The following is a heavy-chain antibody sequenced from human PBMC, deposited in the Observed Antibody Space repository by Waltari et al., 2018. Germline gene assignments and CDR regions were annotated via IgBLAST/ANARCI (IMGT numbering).Heavy chain of an antibody. D-gene: IGHD2-2*02. Sequence: QVQLQESGPGLVQPSETLSLNCTVSGGSISSHYWSWIRQPPGKGLEWIVYIYYSGSTNYNPSLKSRVTISVDTSKNQFSLKLSSVTAADTAVYYCARARDGYTFDYWGQGTLVTVSS. V-gene: IGHV4-59*11. CDR3: ARARDGYTFDY. CDR2: IYYSGST. J-gene: IGHJ4*02. CDR1: GGSISSHY.